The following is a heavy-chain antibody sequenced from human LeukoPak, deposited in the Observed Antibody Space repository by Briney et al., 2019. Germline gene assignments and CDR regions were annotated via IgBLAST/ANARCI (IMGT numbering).Heavy chain of an antibody. CDR2: ISGSGAST. D-gene: IGHD1-26*01. CDR1: GFTFSTYA. J-gene: IGHJ4*02. CDR3: AKRGTVGSTSYYFDY. V-gene: IGHV3-23*01. Sequence: GGSLRLSCAASGFTFSTYAMSWVRQAPGKGLEWVSGISGSGASTHYADSVKGRFTISRDNSKNTLYLHLNSLRGDDTAVYYCAKRGTVGSTSYYFDYWGQGTLVAVSS.